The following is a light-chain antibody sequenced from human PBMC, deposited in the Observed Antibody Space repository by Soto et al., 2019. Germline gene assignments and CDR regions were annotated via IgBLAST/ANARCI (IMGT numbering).Light chain of an antibody. CDR1: QSISNY. V-gene: IGKV1-39*01. Sequence: DIQMTQSPSSLSASVGDRVTITCRASQSISNYLNWYQQKPGQAPKLLISGASSLQSGVPSSFSGSGSGTDFTLTISSLQPEDIATYYCQQSHSITPTFGQGTRLEIK. CDR3: QQSHSITPT. CDR2: GAS. J-gene: IGKJ5*01.